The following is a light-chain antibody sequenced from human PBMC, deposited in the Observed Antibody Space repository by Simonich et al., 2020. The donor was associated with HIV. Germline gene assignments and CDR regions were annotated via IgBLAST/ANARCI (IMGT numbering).Light chain of an antibody. V-gene: IGKV3-15*01. Sequence: EIVMTQSPATLSVSPGARATLSCRASQSVGINLAWSQQKPGQAPRRLIYGASTRATGIPARFSGSGSGTEFTLTISSMQSEDSATYYCQQSYSTPPVFGPGTKVDIK. CDR2: GAS. CDR1: QSVGIN. J-gene: IGKJ3*01. CDR3: QQSYSTPPV.